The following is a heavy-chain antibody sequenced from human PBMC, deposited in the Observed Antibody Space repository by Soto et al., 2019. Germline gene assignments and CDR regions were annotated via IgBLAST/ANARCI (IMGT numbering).Heavy chain of an antibody. V-gene: IGHV3-66*01. CDR1: GFTVSSNY. Sequence: PGGSLRLSCAASGFTVSSNYLSWVRQAPGKGLEWVSVIYSGGSTYYADSVKGRFTISRDNSKNTLYLQLTTLGVGAPAVYYVEKQRGGYDRDFDYWGQGTLVTVSS. D-gene: IGHD5-12*01. CDR3: EKQRGGYDRDFDY. J-gene: IGHJ4*02. CDR2: IYSGGST.